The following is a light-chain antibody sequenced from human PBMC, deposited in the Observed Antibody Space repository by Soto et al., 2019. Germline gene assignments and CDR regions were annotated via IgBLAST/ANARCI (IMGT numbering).Light chain of an antibody. V-gene: IGKV3-15*01. CDR3: QQYNYWHPFYT. Sequence: EIVMTQSPATLSVSPGERATLSCRASQSISSKLAGSQQKPGQTPRLLIYGAATKATAIPARFSGSGSGTEFTQTISSLQFEDFAVYYYQQYNYWHPFYTFGQGTKLEL. CDR1: QSISSK. CDR2: GAA. J-gene: IGKJ2*01.